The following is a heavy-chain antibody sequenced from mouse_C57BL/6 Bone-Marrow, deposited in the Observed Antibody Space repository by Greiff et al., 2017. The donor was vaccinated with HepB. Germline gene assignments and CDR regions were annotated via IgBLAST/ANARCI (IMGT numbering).Heavy chain of an antibody. CDR3: ARGGIYYDFWFAY. Sequence: QVQLQQPGAELVMPGASVKLSCKASGYTFTSYWMHWVKQRPGQGLEWIGEIDPSDSYTNYNQKFKGKSTLTVDKSSSTAYMQLSSLTSEDSAVYYCARGGIYYDFWFAYWGRGTVVTVSA. CDR1: GYTFTSYW. V-gene: IGHV1-69*01. CDR2: IDPSDSYT. J-gene: IGHJ3*01. D-gene: IGHD2-4*01.